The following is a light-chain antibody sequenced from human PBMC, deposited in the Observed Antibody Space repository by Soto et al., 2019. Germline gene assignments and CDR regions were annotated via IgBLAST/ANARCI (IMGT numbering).Light chain of an antibody. CDR3: QQYGSSSYT. J-gene: IGKJ2*01. CDR1: QSVRSTY. Sequence: EIVLTQSPGTLSLSPGERATLSCRASQSVRSTYLAWYQQNPGQAPRLLIYGASSRATGMPDRFSGSGSGTDFTLTISRLEPEDFAVYFCQQYGSSSYTFGQGTKLEIK. CDR2: GAS. V-gene: IGKV3-20*01.